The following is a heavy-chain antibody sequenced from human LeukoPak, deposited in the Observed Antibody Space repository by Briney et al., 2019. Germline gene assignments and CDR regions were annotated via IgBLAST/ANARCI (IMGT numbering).Heavy chain of an antibody. D-gene: IGHD6-19*01. V-gene: IGHV4-4*07. CDR2: IYTSGST. Sequence: SPSETLSLTCTVSGGSISSYYWSWIRQPAGKGLEWIGRIYTSGSTNYNPSLKSRVTMSVDTSKNQFSLKLSSVTAADTAVYYCARARLQWLASEYFQYWGQGTLVTVSS. CDR3: ARARLQWLASEYFQY. CDR1: GGSISSYY. J-gene: IGHJ1*01.